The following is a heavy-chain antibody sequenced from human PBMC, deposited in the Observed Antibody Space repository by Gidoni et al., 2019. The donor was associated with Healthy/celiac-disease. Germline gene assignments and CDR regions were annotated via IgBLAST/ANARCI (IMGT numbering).Heavy chain of an antibody. D-gene: IGHD5-18*01. CDR2: INPNSGGT. CDR3: ARARSRGYSYGRPDY. J-gene: IGHJ4*02. CDR1: GYTFTGYY. Sequence: QVQLVQSGAEVKKPGASVKVSCKASGYTFTGYYMHWVRQAPGQGLEWMGWINPNSGGTNDAQKFQGRVTMTRDTPISTAYMELSRLRSDDTAVYYCARARSRGYSYGRPDYWGQGTLVTVSS. V-gene: IGHV1-2*02.